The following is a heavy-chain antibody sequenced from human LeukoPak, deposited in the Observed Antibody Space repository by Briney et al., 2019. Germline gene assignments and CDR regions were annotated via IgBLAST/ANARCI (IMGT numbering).Heavy chain of an antibody. CDR3: ARGVRLGFH. Sequence: GGSLRLSCTASGFTFSTYGMHWVRQAPGKGLEWVTLISYDGSTKYYSDSVKGRFTLSRDNSKNTLYLQMNSLRAEDAAVYYCARGVRLGFHWGQGTLVTVSS. J-gene: IGHJ4*02. V-gene: IGHV3-30*03. D-gene: IGHD3-10*01. CDR2: ISYDGSTK. CDR1: GFTFSTYG.